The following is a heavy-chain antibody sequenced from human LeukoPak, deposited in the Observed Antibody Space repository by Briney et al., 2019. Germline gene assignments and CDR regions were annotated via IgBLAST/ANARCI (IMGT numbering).Heavy chain of an antibody. CDR3: AKYGEGRGY. D-gene: IGHD4/OR15-4a*01. Sequence: PSETLSLTCTVSGGSISSSSYYWGWIRQPPGKGLEWIGSIFYSGSTHYNPSLKSRVTISVDTSKNQFSLKLSSVTAADTAVYYCAKYGEGRGYWGQGTLVTVSS. CDR1: GGSISSSSYY. V-gene: IGHV4-39*01. J-gene: IGHJ4*02. CDR2: IFYSGST.